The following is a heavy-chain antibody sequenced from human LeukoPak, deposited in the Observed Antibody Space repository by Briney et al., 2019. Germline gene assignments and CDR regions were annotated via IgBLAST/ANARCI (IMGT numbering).Heavy chain of an antibody. J-gene: IGHJ6*02. Sequence: SETLSLTCTVSGGSISSSSYYWGWIRQPPGKGLEWIGEINHSGSTNYNPSLKSRVTISVDTSKNQSSLKLSSVTAADTAVYYCAREMDVWGQGTTVTVSS. V-gene: IGHV4-39*07. CDR3: AREMDV. CDR2: INHSGST. CDR1: GGSISSSSYY.